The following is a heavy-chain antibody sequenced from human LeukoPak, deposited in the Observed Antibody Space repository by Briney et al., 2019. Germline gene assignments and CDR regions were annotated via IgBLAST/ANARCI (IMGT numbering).Heavy chain of an antibody. CDR2: IRYDGSNK. Sequence: GGSLRLSCAASGFTFSSYGMHWVRQAPGKGLEWVAFIRYDGSNKYYADSVKGRFTISRDNSKNTLYLQMNSLRAEDTAVYYCAKVDRQLLYPDYWGQGTLVTVSS. D-gene: IGHD2-2*01. CDR3: AKVDRQLLYPDY. J-gene: IGHJ4*02. CDR1: GFTFSSYG. V-gene: IGHV3-30*02.